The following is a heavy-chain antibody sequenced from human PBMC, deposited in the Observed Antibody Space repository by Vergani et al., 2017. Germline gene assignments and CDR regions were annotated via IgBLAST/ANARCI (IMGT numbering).Heavy chain of an antibody. D-gene: IGHD3-10*01. CDR2: IIPIFGTA. J-gene: IGHJ4*02. CDR1: GGTFSSYA. V-gene: IGHV1-69*12. Sequence: QVQLVQSGAEVKKPGSSVKVSCKASGGTFSSYAISWVRQAPGQGLEWMGGIIPIFGTANYAQKFQGRVTITADESTSTAYMELSSLRSEDTALYYCARDDYYGSGSYSYYFDYWGQGTLVTVSS. CDR3: ARDDYYGSGSYSYYFDY.